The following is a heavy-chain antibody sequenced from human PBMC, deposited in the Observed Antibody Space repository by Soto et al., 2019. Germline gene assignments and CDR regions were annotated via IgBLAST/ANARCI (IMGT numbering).Heavy chain of an antibody. CDR1: GGSISGYY. D-gene: IGHD2-15*01. CDR2: IYYSGST. J-gene: IGHJ3*02. Sequence: PSETLFLTWTVSGGSISGYYWSWIRQHPGKGLEWIGYIYYSGSTNYNPSLKSRVTISVDASKNQFSLKLSSVTAADTAVYYCASHAQKHGVAAEPHAFDIWGQGTMVTVSS. V-gene: IGHV4-59*08. CDR3: ASHAQKHGVAAEPHAFDI.